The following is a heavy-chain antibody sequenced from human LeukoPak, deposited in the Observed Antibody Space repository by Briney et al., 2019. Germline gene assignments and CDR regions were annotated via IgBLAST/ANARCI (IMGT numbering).Heavy chain of an antibody. D-gene: IGHD5-12*01. J-gene: IGHJ4*02. V-gene: IGHV1-2*02. CDR3: AREGYSGYDYNY. Sequence: GASLKVSCKASGYTFTGYYRHWVRQAPGQGLEWMGWINPNSGGTNYAEKFQGRVTMTRDTSISTAYMELSRLRSDDTAVYYCAREGYSGYDYNYWGQGTLVTVSS. CDR2: INPNSGGT. CDR1: GYTFTGYY.